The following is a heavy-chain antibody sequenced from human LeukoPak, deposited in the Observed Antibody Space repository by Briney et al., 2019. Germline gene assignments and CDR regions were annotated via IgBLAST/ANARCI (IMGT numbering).Heavy chain of an antibody. CDR1: GYTFASYY. D-gene: IGHD5-12*01. CDR2: INPSGGST. Sequence: ASVKVSCKASGYTFASYYMHWVRQAPGQGLEWMGIINPSGGSTSYAQKFQGRVTMTRDMSTSTVYMELSSLRSEDTAVYYCARGATTNNWFDPWGQGTLVTVSS. CDR3: ARGATTNNWFDP. V-gene: IGHV1-46*01. J-gene: IGHJ5*02.